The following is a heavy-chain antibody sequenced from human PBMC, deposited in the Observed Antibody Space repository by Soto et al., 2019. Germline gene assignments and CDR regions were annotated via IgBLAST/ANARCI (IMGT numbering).Heavy chain of an antibody. CDR1: GFTFSSYS. CDR3: ARARSGSGWYPLHDAFDI. J-gene: IGHJ3*02. D-gene: IGHD6-19*01. CDR2: ISSSSSTI. Sequence: GGSLRLSCAASGFTFSSYSMNWVRQAPGKGLEWVSYISSSSSTIYYADSVKGRFTISRDNAKNSLYLQMNSLRAEDTAVYYCARARSGSGWYPLHDAFDIWGQGTMVTVSS. V-gene: IGHV3-48*01.